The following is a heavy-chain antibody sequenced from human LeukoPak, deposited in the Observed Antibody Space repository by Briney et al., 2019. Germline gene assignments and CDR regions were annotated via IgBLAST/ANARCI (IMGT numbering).Heavy chain of an antibody. CDR1: GGSISISNSNW. V-gene: IGHV4-4*02. D-gene: IGHD1-1*01. Sequence: SETLSLTCAVSGGSISISNSNWWSWVRQPPGKGLEWIGEIYHSGSTNYNPSLKSRVTISVDTSKNQFSLKLSSVTAADTAVYYCAREGTAGTNLNWFDPWGQGTLVTVSS. J-gene: IGHJ5*02. CDR2: IYHSGST. CDR3: AREGTAGTNLNWFDP.